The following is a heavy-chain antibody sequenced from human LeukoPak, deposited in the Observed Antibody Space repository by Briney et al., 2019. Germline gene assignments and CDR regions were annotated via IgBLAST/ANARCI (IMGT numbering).Heavy chain of an antibody. V-gene: IGHV1-69*13. CDR3: AILPDYYDSSGYYYLPY. Sequence: SAKVSCKASGGTFSSYAISWVRQAPGQGLEWMGGIIPIFGTANYAQKFQGRVTITADESTSTAYMELSSLRSEDTAVYYCAILPDYYDSSGYYYLPYWGQGTLVTVSS. J-gene: IGHJ4*02. D-gene: IGHD3-22*01. CDR2: IIPIFGTA. CDR1: GGTFSSYA.